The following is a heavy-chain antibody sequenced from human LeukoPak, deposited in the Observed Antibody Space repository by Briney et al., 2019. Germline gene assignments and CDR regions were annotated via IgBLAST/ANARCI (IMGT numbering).Heavy chain of an antibody. V-gene: IGHV3-9*03. J-gene: IGHJ4*02. CDR1: GFTFDDYA. CDR2: ISWNSGSI. CDR3: AKGYQLLSTPTFDY. D-gene: IGHD2-2*01. Sequence: GRSLRLSCAASGFTFDDYAMHWVRQAPGKGLEWVSGISWNSGSIGYADSVRGRFTISRDNAKNSLYLQMNSLRAEDMALYYCAKGYQLLSTPTFDYWGQGTLVTVSS.